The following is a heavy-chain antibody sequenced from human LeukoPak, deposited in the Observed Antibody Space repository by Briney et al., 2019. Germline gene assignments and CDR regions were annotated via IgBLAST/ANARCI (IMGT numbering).Heavy chain of an antibody. V-gene: IGHV3-30*18. CDR1: GFTFSSYG. CDR2: ISYDGSNK. D-gene: IGHD6-19*01. J-gene: IGHJ4*02. Sequence: GRSLRLSCAASGFTFSSYGVHWVRQAPGKGLEWVAVISYDGSNKYYADSVKGRFTISRDNSKNTLYLQMNSLRAEDTAVYYCAKEAGGIAVAGEARYFDYWGQGTLVTVSS. CDR3: AKEAGGIAVAGEARYFDY.